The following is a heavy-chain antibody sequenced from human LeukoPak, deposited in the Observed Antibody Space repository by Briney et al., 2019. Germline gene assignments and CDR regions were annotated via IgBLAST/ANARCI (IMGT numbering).Heavy chain of an antibody. CDR3: ARAAFMGFGDRNQNWFDP. Sequence: SETLSLTCTVSGGSISSYYWSWIRQPAGKGLEWIGRIYTSGSTNYNPSLKSRVTMSVDTSKNQFSLKLSSVTAADTAVYYCARAAFMGFGDRNQNWFDPWGQGTLVTVSS. V-gene: IGHV4-4*07. CDR2: IYTSGST. J-gene: IGHJ5*02. CDR1: GGSISSYY. D-gene: IGHD3-10*01.